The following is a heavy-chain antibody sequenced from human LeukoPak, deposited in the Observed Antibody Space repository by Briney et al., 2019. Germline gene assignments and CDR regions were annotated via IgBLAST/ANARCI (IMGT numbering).Heavy chain of an antibody. J-gene: IGHJ1*01. Sequence: GRSLRLSCAASGFTFSSYGMHWVRQAPGKGLEWVGVIWSDGSNKYYADSVEGRFTISRDNSKNTLYLQMNSLRAEDTAVYYCAKGNSDSEYSSSRGAFQHWGQGTLVTVSS. V-gene: IGHV3-33*06. CDR3: AKGNSDSEYSSSRGAFQH. D-gene: IGHD6-6*01. CDR2: IWSDGSNK. CDR1: GFTFSSYG.